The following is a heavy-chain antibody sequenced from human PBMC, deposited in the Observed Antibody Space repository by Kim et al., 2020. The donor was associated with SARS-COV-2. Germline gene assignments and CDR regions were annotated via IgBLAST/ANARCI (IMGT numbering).Heavy chain of an antibody. D-gene: IGHD2-15*01. CDR2: IYYSGST. Sequence: SETLSLTCTVSGGSISSGGYYWSWIRQHPGKGLEWIGYIYYSGSTYYNPSLKSRVTISVDTSKNQFSLKLSSVTAADTAVYYCARGPYSNWFDPWGQGTLVTVSS. J-gene: IGHJ5*02. V-gene: IGHV4-31*03. CDR3: ARGPYSNWFDP. CDR1: GGSISSGGYY.